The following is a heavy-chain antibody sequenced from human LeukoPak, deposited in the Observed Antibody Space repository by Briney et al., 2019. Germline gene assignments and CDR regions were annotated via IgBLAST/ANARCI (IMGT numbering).Heavy chain of an antibody. V-gene: IGHV3-9*01. D-gene: IGHD6-19*01. J-gene: IGHJ5*02. CDR3: AKGPQAVAVPYNWFDP. Sequence: PGGSLRLSCAASGFTFDDYAMHWVRQAPGKGLEWVSGISWNSGSIGYADSVKGRFTISRDNAKNSLYLQMNSLRAEDTALYYCAKGPQAVAVPYNWFDPWGQGTLVTISS. CDR2: ISWNSGSI. CDR1: GFTFDDYA.